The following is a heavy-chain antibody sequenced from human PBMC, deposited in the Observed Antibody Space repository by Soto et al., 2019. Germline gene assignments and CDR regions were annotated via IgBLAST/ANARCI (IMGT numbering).Heavy chain of an antibody. CDR3: ARQYSSYYFDY. CDR2: IYYSGST. CDR1: GGSISSYY. Sequence: SSETLSLTCTVSGGSISSYYWSWIRQPPGKGLEWIGYIYYSGSTNYNPSLKSRVTISVDTSKNQFSLKLSSVTAADTAVYYCARQYSSYYFDYWGQGTLVTVSS. V-gene: IGHV4-59*08. J-gene: IGHJ4*02. D-gene: IGHD6-19*01.